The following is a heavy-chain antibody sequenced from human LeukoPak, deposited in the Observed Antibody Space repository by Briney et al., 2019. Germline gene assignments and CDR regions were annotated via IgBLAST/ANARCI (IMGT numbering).Heavy chain of an antibody. CDR3: AGSRGGWYYFDS. D-gene: IGHD6-19*01. CDR1: GGSVCSYF. Sequence: EPSETLSLTCTVSGGSVCSYFWSWIRQPPGKGLEWIGYIYYSGSTNYNPSLKSRVTISVDTSKNQFSLKLSSVTAADTAVYYCAGSRGGWYYFDSWGQGTLVTVSS. J-gene: IGHJ4*02. CDR2: IYYSGST. V-gene: IGHV4-59*02.